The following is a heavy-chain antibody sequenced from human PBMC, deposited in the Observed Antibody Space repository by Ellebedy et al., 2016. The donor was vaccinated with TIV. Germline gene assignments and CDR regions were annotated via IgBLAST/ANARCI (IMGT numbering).Heavy chain of an antibody. Sequence: GESLKISCAASGFTLSSYWMHWVRQAPGEGLVWVSRINSDGSLTGYADSVKGRFTISRDNAKNTLYLQMNSLRAEDTAVYYCATSRTFDYWGQGTLVTVSS. D-gene: IGHD2-2*01. CDR1: GFTLSSYW. CDR3: ATSRTFDY. CDR2: INSDGSLT. V-gene: IGHV3-74*01. J-gene: IGHJ4*02.